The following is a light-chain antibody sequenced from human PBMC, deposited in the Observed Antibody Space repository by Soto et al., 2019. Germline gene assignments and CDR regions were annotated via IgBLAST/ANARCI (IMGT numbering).Light chain of an antibody. CDR1: QSLLHSNGYNY. Sequence: DIVMTQSPLSLPVTPGEPASISCRSSQSLLHSNGYNYLDWYLQKPGQSPQLLIYLGSNRASGVPDRCSGSGSGPAFTLKISRVEAEDVGLYYCMQALQTPATFGQGTKVEI. CDR2: LGS. V-gene: IGKV2-28*01. J-gene: IGKJ1*01. CDR3: MQALQTPAT.